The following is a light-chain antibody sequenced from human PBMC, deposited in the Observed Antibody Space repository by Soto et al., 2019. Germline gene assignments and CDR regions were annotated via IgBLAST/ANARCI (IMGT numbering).Light chain of an antibody. Sequence: QSALTQPASVSGSPGQSITISCTGTSSDVGSYNLVSWYQQHPGKAPKLMIYEGSKRPSGVSNRFSGSKSGNTASLTISGLQAEDEADYYCCSYGGSSHVVFGGGTKLNVL. CDR2: EGS. CDR3: CSYGGSSHVV. J-gene: IGLJ2*01. CDR1: SSDVGSYNL. V-gene: IGLV2-23*01.